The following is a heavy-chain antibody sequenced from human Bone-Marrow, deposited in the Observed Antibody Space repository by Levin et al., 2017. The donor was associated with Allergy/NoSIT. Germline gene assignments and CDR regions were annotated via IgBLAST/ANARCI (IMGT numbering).Heavy chain of an antibody. Sequence: MSSETLSLTCTVSGGSIIRGDYYWTWIRQPPGKGLEWIGYIYLSGTTYYNPSLKSRVTISLDTSNNQFSLTLNSVTAADTAVYYCARDRRLGFGEWWLDAWGQGTRVTVSS. V-gene: IGHV4-30-4*01. CDR3: ARDRRLGFGEWWLDA. J-gene: IGHJ5*02. D-gene: IGHD3-10*01. CDR1: GGSIIRGDYY. CDR2: IYLSGTT.